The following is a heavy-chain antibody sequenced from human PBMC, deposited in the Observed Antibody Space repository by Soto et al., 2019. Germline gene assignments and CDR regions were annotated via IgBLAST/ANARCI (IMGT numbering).Heavy chain of an antibody. CDR3: ARGDYGGNTMSDAFDI. V-gene: IGHV3-48*03. CDR1: GFTFSSYA. Sequence: GGSLRLSCAASGFTFSSYAMHWVRQAPGKGLEWVSYISSSGSTIYYADSVKGRFTISRDNAKNSLYLQMNSLRAEDTAVYYCARGDYGGNTMSDAFDIWGKGTMV. J-gene: IGHJ3*02. CDR2: ISSSGSTI. D-gene: IGHD4-17*01.